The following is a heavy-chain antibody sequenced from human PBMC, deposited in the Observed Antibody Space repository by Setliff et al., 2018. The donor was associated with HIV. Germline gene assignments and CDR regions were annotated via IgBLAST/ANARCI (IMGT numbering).Heavy chain of an antibody. J-gene: IGHJ4*02. CDR3: ARDSGGYNYGFAVGSFDY. V-gene: IGHV4-59*01. D-gene: IGHD5-18*01. CDR2: IYNSAST. Sequence: SETLSLTCTVSGDSISNYYWSWIRQPPGRGLEWIGYIYNSASTNYNPSLKSRITISIDTSKSQFSLKLTSVAAADTAVYYCARDSGGYNYGFAVGSFDYWGQGALVTVSS. CDR1: GDSISNYY.